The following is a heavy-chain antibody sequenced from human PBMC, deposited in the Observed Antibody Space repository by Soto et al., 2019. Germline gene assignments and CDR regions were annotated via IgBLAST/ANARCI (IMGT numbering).Heavy chain of an antibody. D-gene: IGHD3-22*01. CDR3: AREEYYYDSSGYDLLDY. V-gene: IGHV3-30-3*01. Sequence: QVQLVESGGGVVQPGRSLRLSCAASGFTFSSYAMHWVRQAPGKGLEWVAVISYDGSNKYYADSVKGRFTISRDNSKNTLYLQVNSLRAEDTAVYYCAREEYYYDSSGYDLLDYWGQGTLVTVSS. J-gene: IGHJ4*02. CDR2: ISYDGSNK. CDR1: GFTFSSYA.